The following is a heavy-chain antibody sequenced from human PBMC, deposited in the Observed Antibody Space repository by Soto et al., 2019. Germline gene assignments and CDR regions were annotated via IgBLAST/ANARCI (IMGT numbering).Heavy chain of an antibody. V-gene: IGHV4-30-2*01. CDR3: ARGHTRRMTLGRGAAIMGKQLDS. CDR1: GGSISSGGYS. Sequence: SETLSLTCAVSGGSISSGGYSWSWIRQPPGKGLEWIGYIYHSGSTYYNPSLKSRVTISVDRSKNQFSLDLASVTAADTAVYYCARGHTRRMTLGRGAAIMGKQLDSWGQGILVTVSS. J-gene: IGHJ4*02. CDR2: IYHSGST. D-gene: IGHD3-10*01.